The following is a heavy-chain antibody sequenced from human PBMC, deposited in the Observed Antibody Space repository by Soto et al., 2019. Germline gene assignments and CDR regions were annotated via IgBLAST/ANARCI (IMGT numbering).Heavy chain of an antibody. CDR3: GSETAVGGGY. J-gene: IGHJ4*02. CDR1: GGTFSSYA. D-gene: IGHD5-18*01. V-gene: IGHV1-69*05. CDR2: IIPIFGTA. Sequence: QVQLVQSGAEVKKPGSSVKVSCKASGGTFSSYAISWVRQAPGQGLEWMGGIIPIFGTANYAQKFQGRVTSNTVESTSTAYQGLGSLRSEETAVYNWGSETAVGGGYWGQGSLVTVAS.